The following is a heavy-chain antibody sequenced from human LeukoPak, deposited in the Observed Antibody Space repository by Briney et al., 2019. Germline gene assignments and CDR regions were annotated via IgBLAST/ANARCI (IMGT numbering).Heavy chain of an antibody. CDR2: INGGNGNT. CDR3: ARRDTATKYYGMDV. D-gene: IGHD5-18*01. CDR1: GYTFTTYA. V-gene: IGHV1-3*01. J-gene: IGHJ6*02. Sequence: GASVKISCKASGYTFTTYAMHWVRQAPGQRLEWMGWINGGNGNTKYSQNFQGRVTITRDTSASTAYMELSSLRSEDTAVYYCARRDTATKYYGMDVWGQGTTVTVSS.